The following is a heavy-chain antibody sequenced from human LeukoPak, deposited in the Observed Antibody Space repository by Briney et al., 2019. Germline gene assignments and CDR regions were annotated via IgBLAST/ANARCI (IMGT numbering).Heavy chain of an antibody. D-gene: IGHD4-17*01. J-gene: IGHJ4*02. V-gene: IGHV1-46*01. CDR3: ARDYYGDYAFDY. CDR1: GYTFTSYY. Sequence: ASVKVSCKASGYTFTSYYMHWVRQAPGQGLEWMGIVNPSGGSTSYAQKFQGRVTMTRDTSTSTVYMELSSLRSEDTAVYYCARDYYGDYAFDYWGQGTLVTVSS. CDR2: VNPSGGST.